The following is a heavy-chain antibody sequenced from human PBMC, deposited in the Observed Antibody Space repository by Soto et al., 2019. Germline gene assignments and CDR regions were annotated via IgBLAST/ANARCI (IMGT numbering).Heavy chain of an antibody. CDR3: ARESGLYDSSGYLGY. V-gene: IGHV3-30-3*01. CDR1: GFTFSSYA. Sequence: PGGSLRLSCAASGFTFSSYAMHWVRQDPGKGLEWVAVISYDGSNKYYADSVKGRFTISRDNSKNTLYLQMNSLRAEDTAVYYCARESGLYDSSGYLGYWGQGTLVTVSS. J-gene: IGHJ4*02. D-gene: IGHD3-22*01. CDR2: ISYDGSNK.